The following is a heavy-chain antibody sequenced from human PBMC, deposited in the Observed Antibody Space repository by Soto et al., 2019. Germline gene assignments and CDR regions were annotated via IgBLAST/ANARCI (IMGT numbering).Heavy chain of an antibody. CDR1: GFTVSSNY. CDR2: IYSGGST. Sequence: EVQLVKSGGGLVQPGGSLRLSCAASGFTVSSNYMSWVRQAPGKGLEWVSVIYSGGSTYYADSVKGRFTISRDNYKNTLYLQMNSLRAEDTAVYYCARDFGSRYYDILTGLDIWGQGTMVTVSS. J-gene: IGHJ3*02. V-gene: IGHV3-66*01. CDR3: ARDFGSRYYDILTGLDI. D-gene: IGHD3-9*01.